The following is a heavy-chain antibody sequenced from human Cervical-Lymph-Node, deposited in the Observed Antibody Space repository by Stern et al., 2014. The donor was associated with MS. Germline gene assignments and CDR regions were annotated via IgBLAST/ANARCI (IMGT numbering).Heavy chain of an antibody. V-gene: IGHV3-30*03. CDR2: ISDDGSKQ. Sequence: VQLVQSGGGVVQPGKSLRLSCAASRFTFNSYNMHWVRQSPGKGLEWVSLISDDGSKQYYADSVQGRFNISSENSQNTLSLQINSLTVEDTAVYYCASSTLTDAFDIWGRGTLVTVSA. D-gene: IGHD5/OR15-5a*01. J-gene: IGHJ3*02. CDR1: RFTFNSYN. CDR3: ASSTLTDAFDI.